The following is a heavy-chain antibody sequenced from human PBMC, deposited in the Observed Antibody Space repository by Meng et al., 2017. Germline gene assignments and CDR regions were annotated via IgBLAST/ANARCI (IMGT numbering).Heavy chain of an antibody. J-gene: IGHJ4*02. CDR2: INSDGSST. CDR3: ASQSLWFGEDY. Sequence: GESLTISCAASGFTFSSYWMHWVRQAPGKGLVWVSRINSDGSSTSYADSVKGRFTISRDNAKNTLYLQMNSLRAEDTAVYYCASQSLWFGEDYWGQGTLVTVSS. D-gene: IGHD3-10*01. CDR1: GFTFSSYW. V-gene: IGHV3-74*01.